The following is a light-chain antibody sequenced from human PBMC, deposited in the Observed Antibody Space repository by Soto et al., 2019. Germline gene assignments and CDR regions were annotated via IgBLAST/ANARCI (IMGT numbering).Light chain of an antibody. CDR2: GNN. V-gene: IGLV1-40*01. Sequence: QSALTQPPSVSGAPGQRVTISCTGSSSNIGAGYDVHWYQQLPGTAPKLLIYGNNNRPSGVPDRFSGSKSDTSASLAITGLQAEDEADYYCQSFDSSLSGVVFGGGTKLTVL. CDR3: QSFDSSLSGVV. J-gene: IGLJ2*01. CDR1: SSNIGAGYD.